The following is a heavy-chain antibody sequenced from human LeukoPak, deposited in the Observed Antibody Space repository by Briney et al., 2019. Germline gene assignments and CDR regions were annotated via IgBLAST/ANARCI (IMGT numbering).Heavy chain of an antibody. CDR2: IHSDGTT. Sequence: QAGGSLRLSCAASEFSVSSNYMTWVRQAPGKGLEWVSVIHSDGTTYYADSVRGRFTISTDNFKNSLFLQMNSMGADDTAVYYCVREGTPGRQFFDLWGRGTLVTVYS. CDR3: VREGTPGRQFFDL. D-gene: IGHD6-19*01. J-gene: IGHJ2*01. CDR1: EFSVSSNY. V-gene: IGHV3-53*01.